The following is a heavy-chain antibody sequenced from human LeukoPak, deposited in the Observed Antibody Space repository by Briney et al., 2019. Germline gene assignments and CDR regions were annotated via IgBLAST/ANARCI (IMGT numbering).Heavy chain of an antibody. CDR2: INHSGST. D-gene: IGHD3-22*01. CDR3: ARESVYYDSSGYNDVFDI. V-gene: IGHV4-34*01. Sequence: KTSETLSLTCAVYGGSFSGYYWSWIRQPPGKGRKWMGEINHSGSTNYNPSLKSRVTISVDTSKNQFSLKLSSVTAADTAVYYCARESVYYDSSGYNDVFDIWGQGTMVTVSS. J-gene: IGHJ3*02. CDR1: GGSFSGYY.